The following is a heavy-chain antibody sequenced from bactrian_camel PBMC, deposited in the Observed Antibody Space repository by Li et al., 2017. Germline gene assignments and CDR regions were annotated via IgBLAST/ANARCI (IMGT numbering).Heavy chain of an antibody. Sequence: HVQLVESGGGSVQAGGSLRLSCAASGYSYKWHCMGWFRQAIGKEREGVAAIDWSGHANYADSVKGRFTISEDSAKNTLYLQMNSLNPDDTAMYYCAAARDWWRQDMNYWGQGTQVTVS. CDR2: IDWSGHA. J-gene: IGHJ4*01. V-gene: IGHV3S53*01. D-gene: IGHD7*01. CDR3: AAARDWWRQDMNY. CDR1: GYSYKWHC.